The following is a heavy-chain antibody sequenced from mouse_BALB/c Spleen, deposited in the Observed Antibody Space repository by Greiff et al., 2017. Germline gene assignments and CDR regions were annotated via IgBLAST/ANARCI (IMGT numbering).Heavy chain of an antibody. CDR1: GFTFTDYY. CDR3: ARDMGYAYFDY. CDR2: IRNKANGYTT. V-gene: IGHV7-3*02. Sequence: DVHLVESGGGLVQPGGSLRLSCATSGFTFTDYYMSWVRQPPGKALEWLGFIRNKANGYTTEYSASVKGRFTISRDNSQSILYLQMNTLRAEDSATYYCARDMGYAYFDYWGQGTTLTVSS. D-gene: IGHD3-1*01. J-gene: IGHJ2*01.